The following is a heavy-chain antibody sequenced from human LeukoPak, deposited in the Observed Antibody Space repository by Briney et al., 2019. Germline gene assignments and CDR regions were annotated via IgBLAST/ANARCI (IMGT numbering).Heavy chain of an antibody. D-gene: IGHD1-26*01. CDR2: ISSSGSTI. CDR1: GFSFMNAW. V-gene: IGHV3-48*04. J-gene: IGHJ4*02. Sequence: GGSLRLSCAASGFSFMNAWMNLVRQAPGKGLEWVSYISSSGSTIYYADSVKGRFTISRDNAKNSLYLQMNSLRAEDTAVYYCARGSGSYFYWGQGTLVTVSS. CDR3: ARGSGSYFY.